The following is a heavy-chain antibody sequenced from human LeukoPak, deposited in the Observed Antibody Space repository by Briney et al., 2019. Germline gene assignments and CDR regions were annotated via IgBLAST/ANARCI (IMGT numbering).Heavy chain of an antibody. V-gene: IGHV3-74*01. Sequence: GRSLRLSCAASGSYWMHWVRQAPGKGLVWVSHINSDGSWTSYADSVKGRFTISKDNAKNTVYLQMNNLRAEDTAVYYCVSFYETYWGRGTLVTVSS. J-gene: IGHJ4*02. D-gene: IGHD2/OR15-2a*01. CDR3: VSFYETY. CDR1: GSYW. CDR2: INSDGSWT.